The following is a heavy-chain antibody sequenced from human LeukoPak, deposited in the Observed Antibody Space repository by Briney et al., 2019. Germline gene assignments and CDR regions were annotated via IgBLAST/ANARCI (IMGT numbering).Heavy chain of an antibody. Sequence: GGSLRLSCAASGFTVSSNYMTWVRQAPGKGLEWVSLIYRGGTTYYADSVKGRFTISRDNSKNTLYLQMNSLRAEDTAVYYCARDSPMVRGTYGMDVWGQGTTVTVSS. CDR2: IYRGGTT. J-gene: IGHJ6*02. V-gene: IGHV3-53*01. D-gene: IGHD3-10*01. CDR3: ARDSPMVRGTYGMDV. CDR1: GFTVSSNY.